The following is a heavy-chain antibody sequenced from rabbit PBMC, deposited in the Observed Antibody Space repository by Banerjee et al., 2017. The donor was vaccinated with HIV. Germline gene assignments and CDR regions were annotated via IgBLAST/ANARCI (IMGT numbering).Heavy chain of an antibody. V-gene: IGHV1S45*01. CDR1: GFSFSSSYD. CDR3: ATDYAGETVYGDGVFNL. CDR2: IGTGSPIN. D-gene: IGHD4-2*01. Sequence: QEHLEESGGDLVTPGGTLTLTCTASGFSFSSSYDMCWVRQAPGKGLEWIACIGTGSPINYYASWAKGRFTISKTSSTTVTLQMTSLTAADTATYFCATDYAGETVYGDGVFNLWGQGTLVTVS. J-gene: IGHJ4*01.